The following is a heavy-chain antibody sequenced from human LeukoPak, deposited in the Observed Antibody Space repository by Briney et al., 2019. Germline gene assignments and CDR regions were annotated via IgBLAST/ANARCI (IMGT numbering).Heavy chain of an antibody. CDR2: ISGSGGST. D-gene: IGHD5-12*01. V-gene: IGHV3-23*01. CDR3: AMGGDITTSQFDY. CDR1: GFTFSSYG. Sequence: GGTLRLSCAASGFTFSSYGLSWVRHAPGKGLEWVSAISGSGGSTYYADSVKGRFTISRDNSKNTLYLQMNNLRAEDTAVYYCAMGGDITTSQFDYWGQGTLVTVSS. J-gene: IGHJ4*02.